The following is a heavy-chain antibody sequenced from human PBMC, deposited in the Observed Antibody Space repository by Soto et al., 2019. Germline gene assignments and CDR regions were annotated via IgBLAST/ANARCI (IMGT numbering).Heavy chain of an antibody. CDR1: GINFLTYA. V-gene: IGHV3-23*01. CDR2: ISSSGIT. D-gene: IGHD3-3*02. Sequence: DVQLLESGGGLVQPGGSLRFSCAAPGINFLTYAMAWVRQAPGKGLEWVSVISSSGITYYADSVKGCCTISRDISKSTLFLQMYSLRVEDTAVYYCTNMGTSIWYMDYFCYWGRGSLVTVSS. J-gene: IGHJ4*02. CDR3: TNMGTSIWYMDYFCY.